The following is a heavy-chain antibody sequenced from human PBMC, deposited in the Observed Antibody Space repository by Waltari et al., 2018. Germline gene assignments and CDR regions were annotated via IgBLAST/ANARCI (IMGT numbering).Heavy chain of an antibody. V-gene: IGHV3-7*01. J-gene: IGHJ4*02. CDR3: AKSRGFEY. D-gene: IGHD2-2*01. CDR2: INYDGSQK. Sequence: EVQLVESGGALFHPGGSLSLPWAAPGFPFSRYWMSWVRQTPGKGLEWVANINYDGSQKYYADSVKGRFTTSRDNARNSVYLQMHSLRVEDTAVYYCAKSRGFEYWGQGALVTVSS. CDR1: GFPFSRYW.